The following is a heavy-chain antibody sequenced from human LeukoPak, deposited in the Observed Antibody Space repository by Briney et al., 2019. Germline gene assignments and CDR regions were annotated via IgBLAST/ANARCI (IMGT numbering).Heavy chain of an antibody. CDR2: ISDSGNT. Sequence: PGGSLRLSCAASGFTLSSYAMSWVRQAPGKGLECVSAISDSGNTYHADSVKGRFTISRDSSKNTLFLQMNRLRPEDAAVYYCAKAPVTTCRGAYCDPFDYWGQGTLVTVSS. CDR1: GFTLSSYA. J-gene: IGHJ4*02. V-gene: IGHV3-23*01. D-gene: IGHD2-21*01. CDR3: AKAPVTTCRGAYCDPFDY.